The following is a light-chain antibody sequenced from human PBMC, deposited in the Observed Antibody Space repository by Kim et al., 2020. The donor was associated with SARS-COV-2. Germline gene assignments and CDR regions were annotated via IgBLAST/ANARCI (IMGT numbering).Light chain of an antibody. Sequence: GPSSTISCTGTRSDVGGYNYVAWYQQHPGKAHKLMVYDVSNRPSGVSNRFSGSKSGNTASLTISGLQAEDEADYYCSSYTSSSTQVFGTGTKVTVL. J-gene: IGLJ1*01. CDR3: SSYTSSSTQV. CDR2: DVS. CDR1: RSDVGGYNY. V-gene: IGLV2-14*03.